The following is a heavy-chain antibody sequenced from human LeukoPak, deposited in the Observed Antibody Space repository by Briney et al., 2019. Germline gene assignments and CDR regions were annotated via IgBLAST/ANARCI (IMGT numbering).Heavy chain of an antibody. CDR1: GYTFTSYY. CDR3: AKRGPSDYFYGMDV. V-gene: IGHV3-30-3*02. CDR2: ISYDGSNK. Sequence: SCKASGYTFTSYYMHWVRQAPGKGLEWVAVISYDGSNKYYADSVKGRFTISRDNSKNTLYLQMNSLRAEDTAVYYCAKRGPSDYFYGMDVWGQGTTVTVSS. J-gene: IGHJ6*02. D-gene: IGHD2-2*01.